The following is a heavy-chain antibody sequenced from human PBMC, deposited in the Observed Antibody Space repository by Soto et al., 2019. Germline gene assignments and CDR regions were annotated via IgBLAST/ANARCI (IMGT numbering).Heavy chain of an antibody. J-gene: IGHJ6*02. CDR2: IIPIFGTA. Sequence: SVKVSCKASGGTFSSYAISWVRQAPGQGLEWMGGIIPIFGTANYAQKFQGRVTITADESTSTAYMELSSLRSEDTAVYYCARDSEYSSSYSGLGGMDVWGQGTTVTVSS. CDR3: ARDSEYSSSYSGLGGMDV. D-gene: IGHD6-6*01. CDR1: GGTFSSYA. V-gene: IGHV1-69*13.